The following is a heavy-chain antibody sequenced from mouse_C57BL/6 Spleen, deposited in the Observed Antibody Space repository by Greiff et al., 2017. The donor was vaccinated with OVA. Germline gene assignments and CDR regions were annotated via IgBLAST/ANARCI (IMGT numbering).Heavy chain of an antibody. CDR3: ARDRNYGSSSMDY. V-gene: IGHV5-4*01. CDR1: GFTFSSYA. CDR2: ISDGGSYT. D-gene: IGHD1-1*01. J-gene: IGHJ4*01. Sequence: EVQGVESGGGLVKPGGSLKLSCAASGFTFSSYAMSWVRQTPEKRLEWVATISDGGSYTYYPDNVKGRFTISRDNATNNLYLQMSHLKSEDTAMYYCARDRNYGSSSMDYWGQGTSVTVSS.